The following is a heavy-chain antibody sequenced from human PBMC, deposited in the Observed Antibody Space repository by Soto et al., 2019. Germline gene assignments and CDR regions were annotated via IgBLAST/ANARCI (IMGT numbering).Heavy chain of an antibody. J-gene: IGHJ6*02. D-gene: IGHD4-4*01. CDR3: ARLSTVNTGLGYYNGMDV. Sequence: SVKVSCKASGGTFSSYAISWVRQAPGQGLEWMGGIIPIFGTANYAQKFQGRVTITADESTSTAYMELSSLRSEDTAVYYCARLSTVNTGLGYYNGMDVWGQGTTVTVS. V-gene: IGHV1-69*13. CDR1: GGTFSSYA. CDR2: IIPIFGTA.